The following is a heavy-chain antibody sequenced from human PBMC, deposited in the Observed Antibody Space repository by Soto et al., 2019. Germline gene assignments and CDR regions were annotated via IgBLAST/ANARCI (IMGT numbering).Heavy chain of an antibody. CDR3: ARDIAAAGPRTHCFDY. CDR2: ISSSSSYT. J-gene: IGHJ4*02. V-gene: IGHV3-11*06. D-gene: IGHD6-13*01. Sequence: GGSLRLSCAASGFTFSDYYMSWIRQAPGKGLEWVSYISSSSSYTNYADSVKGRFTISRDNAKNSLYLQMNSLRAEDTAVYYCARDIAAAGPRTHCFDYWGQGTLVTVSS. CDR1: GFTFSDYY.